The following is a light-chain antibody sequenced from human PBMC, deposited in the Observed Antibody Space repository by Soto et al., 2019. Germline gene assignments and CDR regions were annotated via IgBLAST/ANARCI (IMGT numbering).Light chain of an antibody. CDR3: SSYTGSSTPVV. Sequence: QSALTQPASVSGSPGQSITISCTGTSSDVGGYNYVSWYQQHPGKAPKLMIYDVSNRPSGVSSRFSGSKSGNTASLTISGLQAEDEADYYCSSYTGSSTPVVFGGGTKVTVL. J-gene: IGLJ2*01. CDR2: DVS. CDR1: SSDVGGYNY. V-gene: IGLV2-14*01.